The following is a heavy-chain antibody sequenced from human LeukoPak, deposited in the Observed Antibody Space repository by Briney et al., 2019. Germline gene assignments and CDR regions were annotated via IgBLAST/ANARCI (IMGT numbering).Heavy chain of an antibody. CDR2: VYIGGCT. V-gene: IGHV3-53*01. CDR1: GLTVSSNL. Sequence: GGALRLSCAASGLTVSSNLMSGVGPAPGRGVEWVSGVYIGGCTDYAEPVQRRFTIYRDNSKNTLYLQMNSLRVEDTAVHYCARSSHYDILTGYSEEDAFDIWGQGTMVTVSS. D-gene: IGHD3-9*01. CDR3: ARSSHYDILTGYSEEDAFDI. J-gene: IGHJ3*02.